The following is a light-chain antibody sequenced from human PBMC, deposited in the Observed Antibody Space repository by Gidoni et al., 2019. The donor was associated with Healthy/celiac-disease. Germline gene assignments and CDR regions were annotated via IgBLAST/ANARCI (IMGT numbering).Light chain of an antibody. V-gene: IGKV3-20*01. CDR1: QSVSGSY. J-gene: IGKJ4*01. Sequence: IVLTPSPGTLSLSPGERATLACRASQSVSGSYLAWYQQKPGQAPRLLISGASSRATGIPDRFSGSGSGTDFTLTISRLEPEDFAVYYCQQYGSLPTFGGGTKVEIK. CDR3: QQYGSLPT. CDR2: GAS.